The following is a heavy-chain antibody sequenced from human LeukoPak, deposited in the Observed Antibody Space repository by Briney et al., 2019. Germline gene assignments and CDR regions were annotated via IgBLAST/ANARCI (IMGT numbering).Heavy chain of an antibody. CDR1: GYTFTSYY. V-gene: IGHV1-46*01. Sequence: ASVKVSCKASGYTFTSYYMHWVRQAPGQGLEWMGIINPSGDSTSYAQKFQGRVTMTRDTSTSTVYMELSSLRSEDTAVYYCAGDPTITMVRGDWGQGTLVTVSS. D-gene: IGHD3-10*01. CDR3: AGDPTITMVRGD. J-gene: IGHJ4*02. CDR2: INPSGDST.